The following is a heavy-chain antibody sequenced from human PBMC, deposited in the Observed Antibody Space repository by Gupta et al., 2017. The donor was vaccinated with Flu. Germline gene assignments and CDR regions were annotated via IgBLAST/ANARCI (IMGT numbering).Heavy chain of an antibody. CDR1: GFPFSSYC. CDR2: IWYDGSKK. D-gene: IGHD6-6*01. V-gene: IGHV3-33*01. CDR3: VSSSKSYYYYGMDV. Sequence: QVQLVESGGGVVQPGRSLRLSCSASGFPFSSYCMPWFRQAPGKGLGWVAVIWYDGSKKSYADAVKGRFTISRDNSKNTLYLQMNSLRAEDTAVYYCVSSSKSYYYYGMDVWGQGTTVTVSS. J-gene: IGHJ6*02.